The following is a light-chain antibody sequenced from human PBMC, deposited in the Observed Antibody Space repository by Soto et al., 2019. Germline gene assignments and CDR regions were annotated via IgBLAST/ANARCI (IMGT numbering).Light chain of an antibody. CDR3: QQYGGFRWT. CDR1: QSISSNF. Sequence: EIVLTQSPGTLSLSPGERATLSCRASQSISSNFLAWYQQKPGQAPRVLMYGASNRATGIPDRFSGSGSGTDLTLTITRLEPEDFAVYYCQQYGGFRWTFGQGTKVEIK. CDR2: GAS. J-gene: IGKJ1*01. V-gene: IGKV3-20*01.